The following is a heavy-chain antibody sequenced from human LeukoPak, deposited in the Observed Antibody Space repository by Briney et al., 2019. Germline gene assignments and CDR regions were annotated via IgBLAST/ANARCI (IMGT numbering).Heavy chain of an antibody. CDR3: ARVKNSYDFWSGYYLNWFDP. CDR2: IYYSGST. Sequence: PSETLSLTCTVSGGSISSYYWSWIRQPPGKGLEWIGYIYYSGSTNYNPSLKSRVTISVDTSKNQFSLKLSSVTAADAAVYYCARVKNSYDFWSGYYLNWFDPWGQGTLVTVSS. J-gene: IGHJ5*02. V-gene: IGHV4-59*01. CDR1: GGSISSYY. D-gene: IGHD3-3*01.